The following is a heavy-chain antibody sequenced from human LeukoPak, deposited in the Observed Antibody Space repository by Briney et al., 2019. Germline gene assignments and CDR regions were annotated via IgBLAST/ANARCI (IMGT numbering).Heavy chain of an antibody. CDR2: ISYDGSNK. CDR1: GFTFSSYG. D-gene: IGHD3-22*01. Sequence: PGRSLRLSCAASGFTFSSYGMHWVRQAPGKGLEWVAVISYDGSNKYYADSVKGRFTISRDNSKNTLYLQMNSLRAEGTAVYYCAKDQGYYDSMYYFDYWGQGTLVTVSS. CDR3: AKDQGYYDSMYYFDY. J-gene: IGHJ4*02. V-gene: IGHV3-30*18.